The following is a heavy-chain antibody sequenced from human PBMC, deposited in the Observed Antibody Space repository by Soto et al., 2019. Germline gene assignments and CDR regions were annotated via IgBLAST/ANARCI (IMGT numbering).Heavy chain of an antibody. D-gene: IGHD3-22*01. CDR1: GYTFTSYG. V-gene: IGHV1-18*01. CDR3: ARDLPYYYDSSGYSYYFDY. J-gene: IGHJ4*02. CDR2: ISAYNGNT. Sequence: VKVSCKASGYTFTSYGISWVRQAPGQGLEWMGWISAYNGNTNYAQKLQGRVTMTTDTSTSTAYMELRSLRSDDTAVYYCARDLPYYYDSSGYSYYFDYWGQGTLVTVSS.